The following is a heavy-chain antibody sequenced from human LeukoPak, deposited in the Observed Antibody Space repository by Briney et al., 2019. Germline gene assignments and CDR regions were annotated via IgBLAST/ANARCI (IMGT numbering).Heavy chain of an antibody. CDR3: AREGVGATTVVDY. Sequence: ASVKLSCKASGYTFTGYYMHWVRQAPGQGLEWMGWINPNSGGTNYAQKFQGRVTMTRDTSISTAYMELSRLRSDDTAVYYCAREGVGATTVVDYWGQGTLVTVSS. CDR2: INPNSGGT. D-gene: IGHD1-26*01. J-gene: IGHJ4*02. CDR1: GYTFTGYY. V-gene: IGHV1-2*02.